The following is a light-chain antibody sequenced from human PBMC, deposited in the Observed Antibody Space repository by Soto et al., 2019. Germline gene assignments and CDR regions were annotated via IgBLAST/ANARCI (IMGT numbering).Light chain of an antibody. J-gene: IGLJ1*01. CDR3: CSYAGSSTYV. Sequence: QSVLTQPASVSGSPGQSITISCTGTSSDVGPYNLVSWYQHHPGKVPQLIIYEGNKRPSGVSNRFSASKSGNTASLTISGLQAEDEADYHCCSYAGSSTYVFGTGTKVTVL. CDR1: SSDVGPYNL. V-gene: IGLV2-23*01. CDR2: EGN.